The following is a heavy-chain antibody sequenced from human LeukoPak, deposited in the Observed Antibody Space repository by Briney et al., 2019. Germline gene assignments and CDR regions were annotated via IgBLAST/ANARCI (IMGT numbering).Heavy chain of an antibody. J-gene: IGHJ5*01. CDR2: ITSSSSNA. D-gene: IGHD1-26*01. Sequence: GGSLRLSCAASGFTFNNYAMTWVRQAPGKGLEWVSSITSSSSNAYYADSVKGRFTISRDNSKNTLYLQMHSLRAADTAVYYCAKVGGATYISRGRFDSWGQGTLATVSS. V-gene: IGHV3-23*01. CDR1: GFTFNNYA. CDR3: AKVGGATYISRGRFDS.